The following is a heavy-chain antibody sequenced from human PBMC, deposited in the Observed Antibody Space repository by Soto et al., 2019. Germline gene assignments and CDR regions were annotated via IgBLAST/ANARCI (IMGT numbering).Heavy chain of an antibody. CDR2: ISGSGGST. J-gene: IGHJ5*02. Sequence: GGSLRLSCAASGFTFSSYAMSWVRQAPGKGLEWVSAISGSGGSTYYADSVKGRFTISRDNSKNTLYLQMNSLRAEDTAVYYCAKDKFGIFGVANNWFDPWGQGTLVTVSS. V-gene: IGHV3-23*01. D-gene: IGHD3-3*01. CDR1: GFTFSSYA. CDR3: AKDKFGIFGVANNWFDP.